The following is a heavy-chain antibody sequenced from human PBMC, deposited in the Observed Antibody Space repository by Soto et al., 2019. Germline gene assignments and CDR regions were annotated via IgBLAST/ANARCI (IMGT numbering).Heavy chain of an antibody. J-gene: IGHJ4*02. D-gene: IGHD1-26*01. CDR1: GGTFSSYT. CDR3: ESSPLTVGPFYYFDY. Sequence: SVKVSCKASGGTFSSYTISWVRQAPGQGLEWMGRIIPILGIANYAQKFQGRVTITADESTSTAYMELSSLRSEDTAVYYCESSPLTVGPFYYFDYWGQGTLVTVSS. CDR2: IIPILGIA. V-gene: IGHV1-69*02.